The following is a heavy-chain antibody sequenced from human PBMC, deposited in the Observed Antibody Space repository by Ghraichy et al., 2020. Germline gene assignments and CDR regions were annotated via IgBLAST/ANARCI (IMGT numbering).Heavy chain of an antibody. V-gene: IGHV4-34*01. CDR2: INHSGST. CDR3: ARATIRDGMDV. D-gene: IGHD5-24*01. CDR1: GGTFSDYQ. Sequence: SQTLSLTCAVYGGTFSDYQWTWIRQPPGEGLEWIGDINHSGSTNYNVSLKSRVIISLDTSKNQSSLKLRSVTAADTAVYYCARATIRDGMDVWGQGTTVTVSS. J-gene: IGHJ6*02.